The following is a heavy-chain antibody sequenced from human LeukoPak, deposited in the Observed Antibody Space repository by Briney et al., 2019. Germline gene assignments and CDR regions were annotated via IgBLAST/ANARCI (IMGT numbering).Heavy chain of an antibody. Sequence: PGESLRLSCAASGFTFNSYAMTWVRQAPEKGLEWVSSIIDSGISTYYEDSVKGRFSISRDNSKNTLYLQMNSLRAEDTAVYYCAKGSRGSYDYWGQGTLVTVSS. V-gene: IGHV3-23*01. J-gene: IGHJ4*02. D-gene: IGHD1-26*01. CDR3: AKGSRGSYDY. CDR1: GFTFNSYA. CDR2: IIDSGIST.